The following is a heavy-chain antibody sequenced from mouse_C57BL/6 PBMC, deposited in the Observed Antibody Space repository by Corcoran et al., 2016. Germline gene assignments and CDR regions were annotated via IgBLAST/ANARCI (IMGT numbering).Heavy chain of an antibody. V-gene: IGHV1-26*01. D-gene: IGHD2-4*01. CDR1: GYTFTDYY. CDR3: ARTMSDYDAWFAY. Sequence: EVQLQQSGPELVKPGASVKISCKASGYTFTDYYMNWVKQSHGKSLEWIGDINPNNGGTSYNQKFKGKATLIVDKSSSTAYMELRSLTSEDSAVYYCARTMSDYDAWFAYWGQGTLVTVSA. CDR2: INPNNGGT. J-gene: IGHJ3*01.